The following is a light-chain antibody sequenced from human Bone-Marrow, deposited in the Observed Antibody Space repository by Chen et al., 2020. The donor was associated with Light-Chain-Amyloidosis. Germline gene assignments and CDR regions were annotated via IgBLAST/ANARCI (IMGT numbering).Light chain of an antibody. CDR1: DLPTKY. CDR2: RDT. Sequence: SYELPPPPSVSVSPGPTARLTCSGDDLPTKYAYWYQQKPGQAPVLVIHRDTERPSGISERFSGSSSGTTATLTISGVQAEDEADYHCQSADSSGTYEVIFGGGTKLTVL. V-gene: IGLV3-25*03. J-gene: IGLJ2*01. CDR3: QSADSSGTYEVI.